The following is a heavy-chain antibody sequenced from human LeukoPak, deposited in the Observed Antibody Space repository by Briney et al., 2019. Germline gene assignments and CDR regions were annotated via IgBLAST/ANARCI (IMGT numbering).Heavy chain of an antibody. Sequence: ASVKVSCKASGYTFTDYHMHWVRQAPGQGLEWMGRINPNSGGTNYARKFQGRVTMTRDTSISTAYMELSRLRSDDTAVYYCAREVGGTTLDFQHWGQGTLVTVSS. CDR1: GYTFTDYH. CDR3: AREVGGTTLDFQH. J-gene: IGHJ1*01. D-gene: IGHD1-26*01. V-gene: IGHV1-2*06. CDR2: INPNSGGT.